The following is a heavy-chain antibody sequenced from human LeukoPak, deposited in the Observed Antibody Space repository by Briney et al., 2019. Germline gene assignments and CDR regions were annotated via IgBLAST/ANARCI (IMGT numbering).Heavy chain of an antibody. CDR1: GFTYSSYE. Sequence: GGSLRLSCAASGFTYSSYEMNWVRQAPGKGLEWVSYISSSGSTIYYADSAKGRFTISRDNAKNSLYLQMNSLRAEDTAVYYCASSPPDDYGDYSDYWGQGTLVTVSS. D-gene: IGHD4-17*01. CDR3: ASSPPDDYGDYSDY. CDR2: ISSSGSTI. V-gene: IGHV3-48*03. J-gene: IGHJ4*02.